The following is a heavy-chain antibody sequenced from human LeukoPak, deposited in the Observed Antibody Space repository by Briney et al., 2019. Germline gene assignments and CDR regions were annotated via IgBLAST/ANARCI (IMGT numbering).Heavy chain of an antibody. CDR1: GGSISSYY. J-gene: IGHJ3*02. Sequence: PSETLSLTCTVSGGSISSYYWSWIRQPPGKGLEWIGYIYYSGSINYNPSLKSRVTISVDTSKNQFSLKLSSVTAADTAVYYCARSGYSYDNAFDIWGQGTMVTVSS. CDR2: IYYSGSI. D-gene: IGHD5-18*01. CDR3: ARSGYSYDNAFDI. V-gene: IGHV4-59*01.